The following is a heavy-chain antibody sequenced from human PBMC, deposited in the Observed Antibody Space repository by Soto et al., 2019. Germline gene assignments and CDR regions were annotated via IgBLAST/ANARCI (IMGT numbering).Heavy chain of an antibody. CDR2: IYYSGST. V-gene: IGHV4-59*01. Sequence: PSETLSLTCTVSGGSISSYYWSWIRQPPGKGLEWIGYIYYSGSTNYNPSLKSRVTISVDTSKNQFSLKLSSVTAADTAVYYCARGRSSWYSHAFDIWGQGTMVTVSS. D-gene: IGHD6-13*01. J-gene: IGHJ3*02. CDR3: ARGRSSWYSHAFDI. CDR1: GGSISSYY.